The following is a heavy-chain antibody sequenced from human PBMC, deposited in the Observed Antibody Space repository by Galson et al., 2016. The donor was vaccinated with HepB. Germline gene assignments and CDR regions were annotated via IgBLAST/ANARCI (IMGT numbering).Heavy chain of an antibody. CDR2: ISSNGGST. CDR1: GFTFSSYA. CDR3: VKGVSTTWHRSQEDY. D-gene: IGHD3-10*01. J-gene: IGHJ4*02. V-gene: IGHV3-64D*09. Sequence: SLRLSCAASGFTFSSYAMHWARQAPGKGLEYVSAISSNGGSTYYADSVKGRFTISRDNSKNTLYLQMSSLRAEDTAVYYCVKGVSTTWHRSQEDYWGQGTLVTVSS.